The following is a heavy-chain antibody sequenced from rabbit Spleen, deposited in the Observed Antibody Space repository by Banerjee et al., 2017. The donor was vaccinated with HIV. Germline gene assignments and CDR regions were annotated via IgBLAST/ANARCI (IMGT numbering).Heavy chain of an antibody. CDR2: IYGGGSGRT. D-gene: IGHD1-1*01. J-gene: IGHJ4*01. CDR3: ARDLVAVIGWNFNL. V-gene: IGHV1S40*01. Sequence: QSLEESGGGLVKPEGSLTLTCKTSGFDLNNYYYMCWVRQAPGKGLEWIACIYGGGSGRTYYANWAKGRFTIPSHNAQNTLYLQLNSLTAADTATYFCARDLVAVIGWNFNLWGQGTLVTV. CDR1: GFDLNNYYY.